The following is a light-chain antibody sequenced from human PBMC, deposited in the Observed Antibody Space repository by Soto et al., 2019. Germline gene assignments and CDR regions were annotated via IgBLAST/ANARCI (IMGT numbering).Light chain of an antibody. CDR3: QQSYRTPRT. J-gene: IGKJ3*01. Sequence: DLQMTQSPPSLSASVGDRVTITCRASQTIGNYLNWYQQKPGKAPKLLIYAASSLQSGVPSRFSGSGSGTDFTLTISSLQPEDFATYFCQQSYRTPRTFGPGTKVDIK. V-gene: IGKV1-39*01. CDR2: AAS. CDR1: QTIGNY.